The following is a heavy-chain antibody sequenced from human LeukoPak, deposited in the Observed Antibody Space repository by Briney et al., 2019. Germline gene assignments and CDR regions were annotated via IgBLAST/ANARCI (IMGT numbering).Heavy chain of an antibody. J-gene: IGHJ6*02. CDR2: IWYDGSNK. CDR1: GFTFSSNA. V-gene: IGHV3-33*08. CDR3: ARDYYDSSGYPYYYYYGMDV. Sequence: PGGSLRLSCAASGFTFSSNAMGWVRQAPGKGLEWVAVIWYDGSNKYYADSVKGRFTISRDNSKNTLYLQMNSLRAEDTAVYYCARDYYDSSGYPYYYYYGMDVWGQGTTVTVSS. D-gene: IGHD3-22*01.